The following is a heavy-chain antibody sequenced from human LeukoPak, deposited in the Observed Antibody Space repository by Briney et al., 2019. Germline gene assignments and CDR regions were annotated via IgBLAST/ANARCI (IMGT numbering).Heavy chain of an antibody. CDR2: ISGSSVTT. J-gene: IGHJ6*04. CDR3: AELGITMIGGV. Sequence: GGSLRLSCAASGFTFRSYVMSWVRQAPGKGLEWVSTISGSSVTTYYADSVKGRFTISRDNAKNSLYLQMNSLRAEDTAVYYCAELGITMIGGVWGKGTTVTISS. V-gene: IGHV3-23*01. CDR1: GFTFRSYV. D-gene: IGHD3-10*02.